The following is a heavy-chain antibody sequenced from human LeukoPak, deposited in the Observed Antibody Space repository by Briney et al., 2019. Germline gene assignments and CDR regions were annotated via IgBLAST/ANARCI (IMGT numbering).Heavy chain of an antibody. Sequence: GASVKVSCKASGGTFSSYAISWVRQAPGQGLEWMGGIIPIFGTANYAQKFQGRVTITADKSTSTAYMELSSLRSEDTAMYYCARASWDCSSTSCYVLYNWFDPWGQGTLVTVSS. CDR3: ARASWDCSSTSCYVLYNWFDP. D-gene: IGHD2-2*01. CDR2: IIPIFGTA. V-gene: IGHV1-69*06. J-gene: IGHJ5*02. CDR1: GGTFSSYA.